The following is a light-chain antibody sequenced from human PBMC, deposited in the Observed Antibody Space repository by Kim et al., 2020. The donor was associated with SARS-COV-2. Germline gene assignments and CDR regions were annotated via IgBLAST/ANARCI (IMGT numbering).Light chain of an antibody. CDR1: QSVSSNY. Sequence: EIVLTQSPGTLSLSPGERATLSCRASQSVSSNYLAWYQQKPGQAPRLLIQGASSRATGIPDRFTGSGSGTDFTLTIRRLEPEDFAVYYCQQYGSSPRTFGQGTKVDIK. CDR2: GAS. CDR3: QQYGSSPRT. V-gene: IGKV3-20*01. J-gene: IGKJ1*01.